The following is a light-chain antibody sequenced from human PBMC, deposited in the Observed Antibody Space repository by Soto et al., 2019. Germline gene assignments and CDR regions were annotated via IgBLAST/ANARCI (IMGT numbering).Light chain of an antibody. Sequence: QPVLTQSPSASASLGASVKLTCTLSSGHSSDAIAWHQQQPEKGPRFLMKLNSDGSHSKGDGIPDRFSGSSSGAERYLTISSLQSEDEADYYCQTWGTGIHVVFGGGTKVTVL. CDR3: QTWGTGIHVV. J-gene: IGLJ2*01. CDR1: SGHSSDA. V-gene: IGLV4-69*01. CDR2: LNSDGSH.